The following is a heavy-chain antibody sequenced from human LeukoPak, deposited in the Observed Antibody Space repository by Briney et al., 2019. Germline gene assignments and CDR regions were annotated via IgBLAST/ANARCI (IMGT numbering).Heavy chain of an antibody. Sequence: SETLSLTCTVSGGSISSYSWSWIRHPPGKGLELIGYIYCGGSTNYNPSLKSRLTISVDTSKNQFSLKLSSVTAADTAVYYCARGMTTGPDPWGQGTLVTVSS. CDR2: IYCGGST. J-gene: IGHJ5*02. CDR3: ARGMTTGPDP. CDR1: GGSISSYS. V-gene: IGHV4-59*08. D-gene: IGHD4-17*01.